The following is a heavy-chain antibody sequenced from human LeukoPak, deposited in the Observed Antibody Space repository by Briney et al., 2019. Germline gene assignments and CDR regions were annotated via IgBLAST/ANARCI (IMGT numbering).Heavy chain of an antibody. CDR3: ARIRYGDYSAPRSVRWYFDL. D-gene: IGHD4-17*01. CDR2: IYHSGST. Sequence: SETLSLTCAVSGGSISSSNWWSWVRQPPGKGLEWIGEIYHSGSTNYNPSLKSRVTISVDTSKNQFSLKLSSVTAADTAVYCCARIRYGDYSAPRSVRWYFDLWGRGTLVTVSS. V-gene: IGHV4-4*01. J-gene: IGHJ2*01. CDR1: GGSISSSNW.